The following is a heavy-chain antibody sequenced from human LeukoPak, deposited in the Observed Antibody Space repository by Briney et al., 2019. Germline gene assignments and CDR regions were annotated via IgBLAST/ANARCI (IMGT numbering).Heavy chain of an antibody. CDR3: ARRLGYCSSTSCYAGTGWFDP. CDR1: GFSLSNARMG. J-gene: IGHJ5*02. V-gene: IGHV2-26*01. Sequence: SGPVLVKPTETLTLTCTVSGFSLSNARMGVSWIRQPPGKALEWLAHIFSNDEKSYSTSLKSRLTISKDTSESQVVLTMTNMDPVDTATYYCARRLGYCSSTSCYAGTGWFDPWGQGTLVTVSS. D-gene: IGHD2-2*01. CDR2: IFSNDEK.